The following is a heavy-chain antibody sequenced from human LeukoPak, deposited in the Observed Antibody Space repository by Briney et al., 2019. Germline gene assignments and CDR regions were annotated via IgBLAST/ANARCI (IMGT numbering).Heavy chain of an antibody. CDR3: ARGVRGYFKLLTTVTTVGQFDP. V-gene: IGHV3-11*01. D-gene: IGHD4-17*01. Sequence: GGSLRLSCAASGFTFSDYYMSWIRQAPGKGLEWVSYISSSGSTIYYADSVKGRFTISRDNAKNSLYLQMNSLRAEDTAVYYCARGVRGYFKLLTTVTTVGQFDPWGQGTLVTVSS. CDR2: ISSSGSTI. CDR1: GFTFSDYY. J-gene: IGHJ5*02.